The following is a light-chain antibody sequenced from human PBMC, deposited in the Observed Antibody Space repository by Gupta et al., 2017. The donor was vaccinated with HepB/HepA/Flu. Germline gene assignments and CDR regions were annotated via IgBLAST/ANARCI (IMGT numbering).Light chain of an antibody. J-gene: IGLJ1*01. CDR3: QSYDNSLSAYV. CDR2: GNI. Sequence: HSVLTPPPSVSGAPGQRVSISCTGSSSNIGAGYDVHWYQQVPGTAPKLLIYGNINRPSGLPDRFSGSKSGTSASLAITGLQAEDEADYYCQSYDNSLSAYVFGTGTKVTVL. CDR1: SSNIGAGYD. V-gene: IGLV1-40*01.